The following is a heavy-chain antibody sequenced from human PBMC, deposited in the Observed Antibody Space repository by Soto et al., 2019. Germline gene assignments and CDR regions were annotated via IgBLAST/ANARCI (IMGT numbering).Heavy chain of an antibody. V-gene: IGHV4-4*02. J-gene: IGHJ6*02. D-gene: IGHD3-10*02. CDR1: GGSISSSNW. CDR2: IYHSGST. CDR3: ARTLFNYYYGMDV. Sequence: SETLSLTCAVAGGSISSSNWWSWVRRPPGKGLEWIGEIYHSGSTNYNPSLKSRVTISVDKSKNQFSLKLSSVTAADTAVYYCARTLFNYYYGMDVWGQGTTVTVSS.